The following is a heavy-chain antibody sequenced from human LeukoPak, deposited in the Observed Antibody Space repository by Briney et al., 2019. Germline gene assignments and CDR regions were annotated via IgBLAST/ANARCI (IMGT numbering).Heavy chain of an antibody. CDR2: IYHSGST. V-gene: IGHV4-4*02. CDR1: GGSISSSNW. CDR3: AREGGSYHAAFDY. J-gene: IGHJ4*02. D-gene: IGHD1-26*01. Sequence: SGTLSLTCAVSGGSISSSNWWSWVRQPPGKGLEWIGEIYHSGSTNYNPSLKSRVTISVDTSKNQFSLKLSSVTAADTAVYYCAREGGSYHAAFDYWGQGTLVTVSS.